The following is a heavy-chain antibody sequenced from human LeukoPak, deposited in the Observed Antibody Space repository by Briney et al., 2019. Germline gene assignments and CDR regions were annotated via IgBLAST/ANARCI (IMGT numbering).Heavy chain of an antibody. CDR1: GGSISSGGYD. J-gene: IGHJ4*02. Sequence: SETLSLTCTVSGGSISSGGYDWSWIRQHPGKGLEWIGYIYYSGSTYYNPSLKSRVTISVDTSKNQFSLKLSSVTAADTAVYYCASLYYYDSSGYRETFVDYWGQGTLVTVSS. CDR2: IYYSGST. V-gene: IGHV4-31*03. CDR3: ASLYYYDSSGYRETFVDY. D-gene: IGHD3-22*01.